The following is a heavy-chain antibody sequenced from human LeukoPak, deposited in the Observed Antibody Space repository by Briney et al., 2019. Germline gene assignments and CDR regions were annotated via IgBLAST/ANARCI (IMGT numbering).Heavy chain of an antibody. V-gene: IGHV4-59*01. CDR2: VYHSGST. CDR3: ARLYSGSSEQDY. Sequence: SETLSLTCTVSGGSISSYYWSWIRQPPGKGLEWIGYVYHSGSTNYNPSLKSRVTMSVDTSKNQVSLRLSSVTAADTAVYYCARLYSGSSEQDYWGQGTLVTVSS. CDR1: GGSISSYY. J-gene: IGHJ4*02. D-gene: IGHD1-26*01.